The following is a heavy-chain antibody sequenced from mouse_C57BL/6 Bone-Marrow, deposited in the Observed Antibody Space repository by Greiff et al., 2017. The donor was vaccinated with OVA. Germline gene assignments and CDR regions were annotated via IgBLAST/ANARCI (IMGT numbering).Heavy chain of an antibody. V-gene: IGHV10-1*01. CDR1: GFSFNTYA. Sequence: EVQVVESGGGLVQPKGSLKLSCAASGFSFNTYAMNWVRQAPGKGLEWVARIRSKSNNYATYYADSVKDRFTISRDDSESMLYLQMNNLKTEDTAMYYCVRRVIYYYGSSYVWYFDVWGTGTTVTVSS. J-gene: IGHJ1*03. CDR3: VRRVIYYYGSSYVWYFDV. D-gene: IGHD1-1*01. CDR2: IRSKSNNYAT.